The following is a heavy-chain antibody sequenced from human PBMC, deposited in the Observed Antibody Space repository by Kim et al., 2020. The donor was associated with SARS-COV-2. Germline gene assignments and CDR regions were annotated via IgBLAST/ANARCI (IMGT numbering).Heavy chain of an antibody. CDR1: GFTFSNAW. CDR2: IKSKTDGGTT. CDR3: TTDSYSRCSGGSCYSVRRPRPVDY. V-gene: IGHV3-15*01. Sequence: GGSLRLSCAASGFTFSNAWMSWVRQAPGKGLEWVGRIKSKTDGGTTDYAAPVKGRFTISRDDSKNTLYLQMNSLKTEDTAVYYCTTDSYSRCSGGSCYSVRRPRPVDYWGQGTLVTVSS. J-gene: IGHJ4*02. D-gene: IGHD2-15*01.